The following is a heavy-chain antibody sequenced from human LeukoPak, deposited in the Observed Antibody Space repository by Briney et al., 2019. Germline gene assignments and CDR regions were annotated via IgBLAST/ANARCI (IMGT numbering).Heavy chain of an antibody. V-gene: IGHV3-48*04. CDR2: INSSGSVI. CDR1: GFTFSTYS. Sequence: AGGSQRLSCAASGFTFSTYSMNWVRQAPGKGLEWVSYINSSGSVIYYADSVKGRFTISRDNAKNSLYLQMNSLRAEDTAVYYCARDLHRDGYNWPYFDYWGQGTLVTVSS. CDR3: ARDLHRDGYNWPYFDY. D-gene: IGHD5-24*01. J-gene: IGHJ4*02.